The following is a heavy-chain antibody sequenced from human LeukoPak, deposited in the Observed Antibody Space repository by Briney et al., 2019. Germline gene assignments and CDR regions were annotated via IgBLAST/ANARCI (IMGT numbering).Heavy chain of an antibody. CDR3: AREGSRGSYFIWFDP. J-gene: IGHJ5*02. CDR2: IYYSGST. V-gene: IGHV4-59*01. D-gene: IGHD1-26*01. CDR1: RGSIIY. Sequence: SETLSLTCTVSRGSIIYWSWIRQPAGKGLEWIGYIYYSGSTNYNPSLKSRVTISVDTSKNQFSLKLSSVTAADTAVYYCAREGSRGSYFIWFDPWGQGTLVTVSS.